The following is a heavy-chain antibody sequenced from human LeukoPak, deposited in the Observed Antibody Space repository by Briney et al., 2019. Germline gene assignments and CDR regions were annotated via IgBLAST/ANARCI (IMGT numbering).Heavy chain of an antibody. Sequence: SETLSLTCDVYGGSFSGYYWSRIRPPPRKGLGWLGENNHSGSTNYNPSLKSRVTISVDTSKNQFSLRLNSVTAADTAVYYCARGKRQDGYVYTRRSTYSFDYWGQGTLVTVSS. V-gene: IGHV4-34*01. CDR3: ARGKRQDGYVYTRRSTYSFDY. CDR2: NNHSGST. J-gene: IGHJ4*02. D-gene: IGHD3-16*01. CDR1: GGSFSGYY.